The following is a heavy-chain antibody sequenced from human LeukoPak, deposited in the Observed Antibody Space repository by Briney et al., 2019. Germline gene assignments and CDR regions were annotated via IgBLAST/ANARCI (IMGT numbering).Heavy chain of an antibody. CDR1: GGSFSGYY. V-gene: IGHV4-34*01. J-gene: IGHJ3*02. Sequence: SETRSLTCAVYGGSFSGYYWSWIRQPPGKGLEWIGEINHSGSTNYNPSLKSRVTISVDTSKNQFSLKLSSVTAADTAVYYCARDYPHYDSSGYYYGAFDIWGQGTMVTVSS. CDR2: INHSGST. CDR3: ARDYPHYDSSGYYYGAFDI. D-gene: IGHD3-22*01.